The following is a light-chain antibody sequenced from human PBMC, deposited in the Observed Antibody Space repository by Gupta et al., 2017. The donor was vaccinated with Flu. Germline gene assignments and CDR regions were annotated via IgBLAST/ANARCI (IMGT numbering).Light chain of an antibody. Sequence: EIVLTQSPGTLSLSPGERATLSCRANTGVSSIYLAWYQQKPGQAPRLLIYGASSRATGIPDRFSGSGSGTDFTLTISRLEPEDFAVYYCQQYGSSHWTFGQGTKVEIK. J-gene: IGKJ1*01. CDR3: QQYGSSHWT. V-gene: IGKV3-20*01. CDR2: GAS. CDR1: TGVSSIY.